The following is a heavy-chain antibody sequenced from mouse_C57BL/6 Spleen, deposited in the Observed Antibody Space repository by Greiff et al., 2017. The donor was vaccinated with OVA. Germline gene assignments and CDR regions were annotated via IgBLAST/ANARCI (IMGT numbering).Heavy chain of an antibody. Sequence: QVQLKQSGAELVRPGTSVKVSCKASGYAFPNYLIEWVKQRPGQGLEWIGVINPGSGGTNYNEKFKGKATLTADKSSRTAYMQLSSLTSEDSAVYFCARAPYDYFFDYWGQGTTLTVSS. J-gene: IGHJ2*01. CDR2: INPGSGGT. D-gene: IGHD2-4*01. V-gene: IGHV1-54*01. CDR3: ARAPYDYFFDY. CDR1: GYAFPNYL.